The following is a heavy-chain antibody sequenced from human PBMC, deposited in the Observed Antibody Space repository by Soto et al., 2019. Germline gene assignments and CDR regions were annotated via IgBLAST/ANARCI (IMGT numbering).Heavy chain of an antibody. Sequence: EVQLVESGGGLVKPGGSLRLSCAASGFTFSSYNMNWVRQAPGKGLEWVSSISYSTTYINYADSVQGRFTISRDNAKNSLYLQMNSLRADDTAVYYCARAVLPSVVGAVDYWGQGTLVTVSS. J-gene: IGHJ4*02. V-gene: IGHV3-21*02. CDR2: ISYSTTYI. CDR1: GFTFSSYN. D-gene: IGHD1-26*01. CDR3: ARAVLPSVVGAVDY.